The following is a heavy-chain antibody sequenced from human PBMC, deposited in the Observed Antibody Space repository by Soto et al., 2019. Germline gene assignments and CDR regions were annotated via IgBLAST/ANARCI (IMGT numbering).Heavy chain of an antibody. CDR3: ARIVGRYNWNYYAFDI. V-gene: IGHV1-69*02. Sequence: QVQLVQSGAEVKKPGSSVKVSCKASGGTFSSYTISWVRQAPGQGLEWMGRIIPILGIANYAQKFQGRVTITADKSTSTAYMELSSLRSEDTAVYYCARIVGRYNWNYYAFDIWGQGTMVTVSS. D-gene: IGHD1-7*01. CDR1: GGTFSSYT. CDR2: IIPILGIA. J-gene: IGHJ3*02.